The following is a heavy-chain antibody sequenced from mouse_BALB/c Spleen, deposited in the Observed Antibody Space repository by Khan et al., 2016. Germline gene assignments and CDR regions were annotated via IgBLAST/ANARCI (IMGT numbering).Heavy chain of an antibody. CDR1: GYAFSIYW. CDR2: IYPGDGDT. D-gene: IGHD2-2*01. CDR3: ARARYGYDY. J-gene: IGHJ2*01. V-gene: IGHV1-80*01. Sequence: QVQLQQSGAELVRPGSSVKISCKASGYAFSIYWMNWVKQRPGQGLEWIGQIYPGDGDTDYHGKFKDKATLTADKSSSTAYMQLSSLTSEDSAVYFCARARYGYDYWGQGTTLTVAS.